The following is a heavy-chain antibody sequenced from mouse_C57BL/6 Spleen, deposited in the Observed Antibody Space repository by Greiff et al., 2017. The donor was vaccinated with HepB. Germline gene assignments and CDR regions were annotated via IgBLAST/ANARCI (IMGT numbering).Heavy chain of an antibody. D-gene: IGHD1-1*01. J-gene: IGHJ2*01. CDR2: IDPSDSYT. CDR3: ARSNYGSFDY. CDR1: GYTFTSYW. Sequence: QVQLQQPGAELVMPGASVKLSCKASGYTFTSYWMHWVKQRPGQGLEWIGEIDPSDSYTNYNQKLKGKSTLTVDKSSSTAYMQLSSLTSEDSAVYYCARSNYGSFDYWGQGTTLTVSS. V-gene: IGHV1-69*01.